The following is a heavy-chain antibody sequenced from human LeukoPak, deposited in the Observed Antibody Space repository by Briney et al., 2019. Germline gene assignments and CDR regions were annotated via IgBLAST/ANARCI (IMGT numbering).Heavy chain of an antibody. CDR2: INPSGGST. CDR3: ARGTPLVGGYSSSWGDY. V-gene: IGHV1-46*01. Sequence: ASVKVSCKASGYTFTSYYMHWVRQAPGQGLEWMGIINPSGGSTSYAQKFQGRVTMTRDTSTSTVYMELSSLRSEDTAVHYCARGTPLVGGYSSSWGDYWGQGTLVTVSS. J-gene: IGHJ4*02. D-gene: IGHD6-13*01. CDR1: GYTFTSYY.